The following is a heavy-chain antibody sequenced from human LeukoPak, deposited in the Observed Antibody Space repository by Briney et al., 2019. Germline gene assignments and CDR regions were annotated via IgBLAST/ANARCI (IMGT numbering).Heavy chain of an antibody. D-gene: IGHD6-19*01. CDR3: ASRKPSSGWFDY. Sequence: SQPLSLTCTVSGGSMSSGSYYWSWIRQPAGKELEWIGRFYSGSTNYNPSLRSRVTISVDTSKNQFSLKLSSVTAADTAVYYCASRKPSSGWFDYWGQGTLVTVSS. V-gene: IGHV4-61*02. J-gene: IGHJ4*02. CDR1: GGSMSSGSYY. CDR2: FYSGST.